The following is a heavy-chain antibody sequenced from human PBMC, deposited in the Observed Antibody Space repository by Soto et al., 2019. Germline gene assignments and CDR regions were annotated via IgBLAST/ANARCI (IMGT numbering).Heavy chain of an antibody. CDR1: GFTFSSYG. J-gene: IGHJ6*02. V-gene: IGHV3-30*18. D-gene: IGHD6-6*01. CDR2: ISYGGSSK. Sequence: GGSLRLSCAASGFTFSSYGMHWVRQAPGKGLEWVAVISYGGSSKYYADSVKGRFTISRDNSKNTLYLQMNSLRAEDTAVYYCAKDPGIAAPSYYYYGMDVWGQGTTVTVSS. CDR3: AKDPGIAAPSYYYYGMDV.